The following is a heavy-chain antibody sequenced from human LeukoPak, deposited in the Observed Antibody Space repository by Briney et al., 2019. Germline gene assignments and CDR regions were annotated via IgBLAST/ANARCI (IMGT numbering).Heavy chain of an antibody. CDR3: ASALRGYCSSTSCYLIDY. D-gene: IGHD2-2*01. CDR1: GYTFTGYY. Sequence: ASVKVSCKASGYTFTGYYMHWVRQAPGQGLEWMGWINPNSGDTNYAQNSLGRVTMTRDTSISTAYMELSRLTSDDTAMYYCASALRGYCSSTSCYLIDYWGQGSLVTVSS. J-gene: IGHJ4*02. CDR2: INPNSGDT. V-gene: IGHV1-2*02.